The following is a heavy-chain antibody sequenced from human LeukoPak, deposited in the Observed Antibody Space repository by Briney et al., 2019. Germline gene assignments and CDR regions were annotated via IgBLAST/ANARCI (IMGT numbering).Heavy chain of an antibody. V-gene: IGHV4-39*07. CDR2: IYYSGST. D-gene: IGHD3-9*01. CDR1: RGSITSSSYY. J-gene: IGHJ5*02. CDR3: ARDQLGYDILTGDWFDP. Sequence: SETLSLTCTVSRGSITSSSYYWGWIRQPPGKGLEWIGSIYYSGSTYYNPSLKSRVTISVDTSKNQFSLKLSSVTAADTAVYYCARDQLGYDILTGDWFDPWGQGTLVTVSS.